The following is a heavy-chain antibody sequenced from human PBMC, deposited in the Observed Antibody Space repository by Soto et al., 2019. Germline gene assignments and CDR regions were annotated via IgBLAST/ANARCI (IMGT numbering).Heavy chain of an antibody. CDR3: AKGSSATHYHYYPLDV. V-gene: IGHV3-23*01. CDR2: ISGSGGST. CDR1: GFTFRDYA. J-gene: IGHJ6*02. Sequence: PGGSLRLSCTDSGFTFRDYAMGWVRQAPGKGLEWVSFISGSGGSTYYADSVKGRFTISRGNSKNTLSLQMHTLRAEDTAIYYCAKGSSATHYHYYPLDVWGQGTTLTVS.